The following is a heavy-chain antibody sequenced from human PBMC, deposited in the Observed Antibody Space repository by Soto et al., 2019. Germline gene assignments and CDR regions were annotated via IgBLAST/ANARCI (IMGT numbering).Heavy chain of an antibody. Sequence: VSVKVSCNASAYTFRDYDINWVPQATGQGVEWMGWLNPESGKTGYAQKFQCRVTMNRNTSTHRAYMELTSMRYDDRAVYYCARRIVQAAARVGMDVWGQGTTVTVCS. D-gene: IGHD6-13*01. CDR3: ARRIVQAAARVGMDV. V-gene: IGHV1-8*01. J-gene: IGHJ6*02. CDR1: AYTFRDYD. CDR2: LNPESGKT.